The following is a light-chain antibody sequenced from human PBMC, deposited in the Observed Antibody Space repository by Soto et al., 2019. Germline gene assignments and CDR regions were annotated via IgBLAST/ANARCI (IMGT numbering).Light chain of an antibody. V-gene: IGKV3-11*01. J-gene: IGKJ4*01. CDR2: GTS. CDR3: QQRSNWPTRIT. Sequence: DIGLTQSPATVSLSPGERATLSGRASQSVGNTLAWYEQNPGQAPRLLIYGTSNRATDIPARFSGSGSGIDFTLTISSLEPEDFAVYYCQQRSNWPTRITFGGGTNVEIK. CDR1: QSVGNT.